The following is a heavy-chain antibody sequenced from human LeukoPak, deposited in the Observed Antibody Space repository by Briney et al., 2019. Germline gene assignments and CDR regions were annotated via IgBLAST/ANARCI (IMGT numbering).Heavy chain of an antibody. CDR2: IKQDGSEI. D-gene: IGHD4-23*01. CDR1: GFIFSGSW. V-gene: IGHV3-7*04. CDR3: ARADYGGNLFFDY. Sequence: PGGSLRLSCTASGFIFSGSWMAWIRQAPGKGLEWVANIKQDGSEINYVDSVKGRFTISRDNAKNSMLLQMNSLRAEDTAVYYCARADYGGNLFFDYWGQGALVTVSS. J-gene: IGHJ4*02.